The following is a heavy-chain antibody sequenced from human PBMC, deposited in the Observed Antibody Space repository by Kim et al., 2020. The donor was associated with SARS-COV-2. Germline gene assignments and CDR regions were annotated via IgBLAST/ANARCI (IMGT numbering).Heavy chain of an antibody. CDR3: ARQSLYYYDSSGYYWSFDY. V-gene: IGHV4-59*01. Sequence: SETLSLTCTVSGGSISSYYWSWIRQPPGKGLEWIRYIYYSGSTNYNPSLKSRVTISVDTSKNQFSLKLSSVTAADTAVYYCARQSLYYYDSSGYYWSFDYWGQGTLVTVSS. CDR2: IYYSGST. CDR1: GGSISSYY. D-gene: IGHD3-22*01. J-gene: IGHJ4*02.